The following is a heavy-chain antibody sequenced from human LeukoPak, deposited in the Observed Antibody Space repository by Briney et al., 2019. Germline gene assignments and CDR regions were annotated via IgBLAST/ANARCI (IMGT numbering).Heavy chain of an antibody. CDR3: AREHYDILTGYDPYYYMDV. Sequence: GASVKVSCKASGYTFTDYYMHWVRQAPGQGLEWMGWINPNSGGTNYAQKFLGRVTMTRDTSISTAYMELSRLKSDDTAVYYYAREHYDILTGYDPYYYMDVWGKGTTVTVSS. V-gene: IGHV1-2*02. CDR2: INPNSGGT. J-gene: IGHJ6*03. CDR1: GYTFTDYY. D-gene: IGHD3-9*01.